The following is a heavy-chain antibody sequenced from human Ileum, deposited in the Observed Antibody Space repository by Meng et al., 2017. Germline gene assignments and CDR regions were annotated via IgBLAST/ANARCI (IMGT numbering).Heavy chain of an antibody. J-gene: IGHJ5*01. D-gene: IGHD3-22*01. CDR2: MYSSGNA. CDR1: GGSVSDGDYY. V-gene: IGHV4-31*03. Sequence: VQLEESGPGLVKPPQTLSLTCTVSGGSVSDGDYYWSWVRQHPGKGLECIGHMYSSGNAYYNPSLKSRVSMSVDTSKNQFSVRLSSVTAADTAIYYCARVYYDSSGLNWFDSWGQGTLVTVSS. CDR3: ARVYYDSSGLNWFDS.